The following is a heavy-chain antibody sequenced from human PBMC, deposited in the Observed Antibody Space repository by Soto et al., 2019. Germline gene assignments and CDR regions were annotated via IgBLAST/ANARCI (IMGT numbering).Heavy chain of an antibody. V-gene: IGHV1-69*01. J-gene: IGHJ5*02. CDR1: GGTFSSYA. Sequence: QVQLVQSGAEVKKPGSSVKVSCKASGGTFSSYAISWVRQAPGQGLEWMGGIIPIFGTANYAQKFQGRATITADEPPRQAYMELRGLGSEATAGYYFARGYSGGGYYPNWLDPWGQGTLVTVSS. CDR2: IIPIFGTA. D-gene: IGHD3-22*01. CDR3: ARGYSGGGYYPNWLDP.